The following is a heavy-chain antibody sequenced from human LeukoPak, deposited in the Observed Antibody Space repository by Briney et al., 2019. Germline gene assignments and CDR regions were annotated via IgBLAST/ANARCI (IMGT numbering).Heavy chain of an antibody. CDR1: GGSISSSNW. D-gene: IGHD3-22*01. Sequence: ASETLSLTCAVSGGSISSSNWWSWVRQPPGKGLEWIGQIYHSGSTNYNPSLESRVTISVDKSKNQFSLKLSSVTAADTAVYYCARMHYYDSSGYSFDHWGQGTLVTVSS. CDR2: IYHSGST. CDR3: ARMHYYDSSGYSFDH. J-gene: IGHJ4*02. V-gene: IGHV4-4*02.